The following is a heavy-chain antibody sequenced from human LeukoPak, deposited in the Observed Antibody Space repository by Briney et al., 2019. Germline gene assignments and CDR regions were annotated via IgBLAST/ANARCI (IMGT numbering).Heavy chain of an antibody. CDR3: AKDGSGSGFDY. J-gene: IGHJ4*02. CDR2: ISYDGSNK. V-gene: IGHV3-30*18. Sequence: GRTLRLSCAASGFTPSSYGMQWVRQAPGKGLEWVAVISYDGSNKYYADSVKGRFTISRDNSKNTLYLQMNSLRAEDTAVYYCAKDGSGSGFDYWGQGTLVTVSS. D-gene: IGHD1-26*01. CDR1: GFTPSSYG.